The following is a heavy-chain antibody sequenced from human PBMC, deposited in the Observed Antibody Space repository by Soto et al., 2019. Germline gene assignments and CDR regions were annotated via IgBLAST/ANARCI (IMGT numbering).Heavy chain of an antibody. CDR1: GGSYSGDY. J-gene: IGHJ6*03. CDR2: INHSGST. D-gene: IGHD2-2*01. Sequence: SETLSLTCAVYGGSYSGDYWSWIRQPPGKGLEWIGEINHSGSTNYNPSLKSRVTISVDTSKNQFSLKLSSVTAADTAVYYCARGIVVVPAAMPVRYYYYMDVWGKGTTVTVSS. CDR3: ARGIVVVPAAMPVRYYYYMDV. V-gene: IGHV4-34*01.